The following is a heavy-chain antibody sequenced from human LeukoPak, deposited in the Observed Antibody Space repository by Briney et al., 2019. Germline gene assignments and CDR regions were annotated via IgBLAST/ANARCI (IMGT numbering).Heavy chain of an antibody. V-gene: IGHV4-39*01. CDR2: IYYSGST. CDR3: VSPLVGGTAHFDY. J-gene: IGHJ4*02. Sequence: SETLSLTCTVSGGSISSSSYYWGWIRQPPGKGLEWIGSIYYSGSTYCNPSLKSRVTISVDTSKNQFSLKLSSVTAADTAVYYCVSPLVGGTAHFDYWGQGTLVTVSS. D-gene: IGHD1-26*01. CDR1: GGSISSSSYY.